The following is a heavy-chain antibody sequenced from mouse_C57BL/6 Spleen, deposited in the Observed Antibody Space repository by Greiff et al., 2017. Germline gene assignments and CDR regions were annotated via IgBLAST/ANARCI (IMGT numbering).Heavy chain of an antibody. CDR2: IDPEDGET. J-gene: IGHJ4*01. CDR3: ATYSNYDSYAMDY. V-gene: IGHV14-2*01. Sequence: DVQLVESGAELVKPGASVKLSCTASGFNIKDYYMHWVKQRTEQGLEWIGRIDPEDGETKYAPKFQGKATITADTSSNTAYLQLSSLTSEDTAVYYCATYSNYDSYAMDYWGQGTSVTVSS. D-gene: IGHD2-5*01. CDR1: GFNIKDYY.